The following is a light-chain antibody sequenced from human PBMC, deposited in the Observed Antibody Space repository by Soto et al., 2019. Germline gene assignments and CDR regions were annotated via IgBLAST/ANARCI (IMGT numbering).Light chain of an antibody. CDR1: QSRGSNF. CDR3: QQYSASPRT. V-gene: IGKV3-20*01. Sequence: ESVLTQSPATLSLSPGERATLSCKTSQSRGSNFLAWYQHKPGQAPRLLIYASSNRATGIPDRFSASGAGTDFTLTISRLEPEDSAVYYCQQYSASPRTFGPGTKVDIK. J-gene: IGKJ3*01. CDR2: ASS.